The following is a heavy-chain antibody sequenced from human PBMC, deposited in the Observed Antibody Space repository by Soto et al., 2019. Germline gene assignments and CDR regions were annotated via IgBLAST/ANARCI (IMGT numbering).Heavy chain of an antibody. D-gene: IGHD2-2*01. CDR2: ISLNLQTI. Sequence: EVQLVESGGGLVQPGGSLRLSCAASGFSFSSHSLNWVRQAPGKGLEWVSYISLNLQTIYYADSVKGRFTISRDNAENSLYLQVNTLRAEDTGVYYCTRDLTGYAMDVWGQGTTVTVSS. CDR3: TRDLTGYAMDV. CDR1: GFSFSSHS. V-gene: IGHV3-48*03. J-gene: IGHJ6*02.